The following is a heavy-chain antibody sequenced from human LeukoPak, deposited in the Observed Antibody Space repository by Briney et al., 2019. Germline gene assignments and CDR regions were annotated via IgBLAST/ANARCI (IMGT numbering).Heavy chain of an antibody. D-gene: IGHD6-19*01. CDR1: GYSFTSYW. CDR2: IYPGDSDT. CDR3: ARRKPGIAVAGTGHAFDI. V-gene: IGHV5-51*01. Sequence: KVSCKGSGYSFTSYWIGWVRQMPGKGLEWMGIIYPGDSDTRYSPSLQGQVTISADKSISTAYLQWSSLKASDTAMYYCARRKPGIAVAGTGHAFDIWGQGTMVTVSS. J-gene: IGHJ3*02.